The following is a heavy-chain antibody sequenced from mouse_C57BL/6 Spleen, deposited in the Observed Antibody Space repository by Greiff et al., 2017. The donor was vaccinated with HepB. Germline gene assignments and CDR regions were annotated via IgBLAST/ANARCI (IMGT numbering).Heavy chain of an antibody. V-gene: IGHV1-69*01. CDR1: GYTFTSYW. J-gene: IGHJ2*01. D-gene: IGHD1-1*01. Sequence: VQLQQPGAELVMPGASVKLSCKASGYTFTSYWMHWVKQRPGQGLEWIGEIDPSDSYTNYNQKFKGKSTLTVDKSSSTAYMQLSSLTSEDSAVYYCARRTVVGGYFDYWGQGTTLTVSS. CDR3: ARRTVVGGYFDY. CDR2: IDPSDSYT.